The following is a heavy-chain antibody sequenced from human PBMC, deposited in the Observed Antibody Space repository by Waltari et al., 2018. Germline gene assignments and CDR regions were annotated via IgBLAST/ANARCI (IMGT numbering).Heavy chain of an antibody. CDR1: GGSFSGYY. D-gene: IGHD4-17*01. CDR3: ARRPYSTVTSTRRHFDY. V-gene: IGHV4-34*01. CDR2: INHSGST. Sequence: QVQLQQWGAGLLKPSETLSLTCAVYGGSFSGYYWSWIRQPPGKGLEWIGEINHSGSTNYNPSLKSRVTRSVDTSKNQFSLKRSSVTAADTAGYYCARRPYSTVTSTRRHFDYWGQGTLVTVSS. J-gene: IGHJ4*02.